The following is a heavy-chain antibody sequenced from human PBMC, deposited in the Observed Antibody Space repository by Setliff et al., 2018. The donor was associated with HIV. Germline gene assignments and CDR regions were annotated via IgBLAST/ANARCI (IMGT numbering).Heavy chain of an antibody. J-gene: IGHJ3*02. Sequence: SETLSLTCTVSSGPISNGGFYWSWIRHHPGKGLEWIGYIYYSGGTYYSPSLKSRVSMSIDTFKNQFSLNLASVTAADTAVYYFARGIYRPWGGYSAFATDAFETWGQGTLVTVSS. CDR2: IYYSGGT. V-gene: IGHV4-31*03. CDR1: SGPISNGGFY. CDR3: ARGIYRPWGGYSAFATDAFET. D-gene: IGHD5-12*01.